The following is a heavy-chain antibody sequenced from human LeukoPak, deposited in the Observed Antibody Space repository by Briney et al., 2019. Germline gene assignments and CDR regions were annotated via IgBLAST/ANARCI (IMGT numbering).Heavy chain of an antibody. Sequence: SETLSLTCTVSGGSISSYYWSWIRQPPGNGLEWMGYIYYSGSTNYNPSLKSRVTISVDTSKNQCSLKLSSVTAAVTAVYYCARQSHGGWSGGGWYFDLWGRGTLVTVSS. V-gene: IGHV4-59*08. CDR2: IYYSGST. J-gene: IGHJ2*01. D-gene: IGHD6-19*01. CDR3: ARQSHGGWSGGGWYFDL. CDR1: GGSISSYY.